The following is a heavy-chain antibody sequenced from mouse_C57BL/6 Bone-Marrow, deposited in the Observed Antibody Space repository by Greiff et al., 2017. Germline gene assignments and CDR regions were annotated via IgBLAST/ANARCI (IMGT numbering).Heavy chain of an antibody. CDR3: TTALWLRRNY. CDR1: GFNIKDDY. CDR2: IDPENGDT. Sequence: EVKLMESGAELVRPGASVKLSCTASGFNIKDDYMHWVKQRPEQGLEWIGWIDPENGDTEYASKFQGKATITADTSSNTAYLQLSSLTSEHTAVYYCTTALWLRRNYWGQGTTLTVSS. D-gene: IGHD2-2*01. V-gene: IGHV14-4*01. J-gene: IGHJ2*01.